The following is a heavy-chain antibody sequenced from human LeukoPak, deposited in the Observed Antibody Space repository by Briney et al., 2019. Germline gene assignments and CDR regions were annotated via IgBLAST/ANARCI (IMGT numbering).Heavy chain of an antibody. J-gene: IGHJ4*02. D-gene: IGHD1-14*01. CDR3: AKGGGEHRYDPYFDY. V-gene: IGHV4-59*01. CDR1: GGSISSYY. Sequence: PSETLSLTCTVSGGSISSYYWGWIRQPPGKGLEWIGSFYHSGSSDYNPSLKSRVTMSVDTSKNHFSLKLNSMTAADTAIYYCAKGGGEHRYDPYFDYWGQGALVTVSS. CDR2: FYHSGSS.